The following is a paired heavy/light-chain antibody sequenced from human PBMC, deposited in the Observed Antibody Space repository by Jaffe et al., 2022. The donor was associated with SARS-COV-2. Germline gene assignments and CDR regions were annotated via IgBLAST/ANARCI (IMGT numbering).Light chain of an antibody. Sequence: SYELTQPPSVSVSPGQTARITCSADALPKQYAYWYQQKPGQAPVLVIYKDSERPSGIPERFSGSSSGTTVTLTISGVQAEDEADYYCQSADSSGTPVVFGGGTKLTVL. V-gene: IGLV3-25*03. CDR3: QSADSSGTPVV. CDR2: KDS. J-gene: IGLJ2*01. CDR1: ALPKQY.
Heavy chain of an antibody. D-gene: IGHD3-10*01. CDR2: ISAYNGNT. V-gene: IGHV1-18*01. CDR1: GYTFTSYG. J-gene: IGHJ5*02. CDR3: ARVHLLYYYGSGSYYKTETKTNWFDP. Sequence: QVQLVQSGAEVKKPGASVKVSCKASGYTFTSYGISWVRQAPGQGLEWMGWISAYNGNTNYAQKLQGRVTMTTDTSTSTAYMELRSLRSDDTAVYYCARVHLLYYYGSGSYYKTETKTNWFDPWGQGTLVTVSS.